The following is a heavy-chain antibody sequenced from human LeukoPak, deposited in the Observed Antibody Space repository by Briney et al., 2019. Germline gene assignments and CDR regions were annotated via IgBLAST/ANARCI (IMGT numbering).Heavy chain of an antibody. V-gene: IGHV4-39*01. J-gene: IGHJ5*02. D-gene: IGHD2-2*01. CDR2: IYYSGST. Sequence: PSETLSLTCTVSGGSISSSSYYWGWIRQPPGKGLEWIGGIYYSGSTYYNPSLKSRVTISVDTSKNQFSLKLSSVTAADTAVYYCARHLRGYCSSTSCYGWFDPWGQGTLVTVSS. CDR3: ARHLRGYCSSTSCYGWFDP. CDR1: GGSISSSSYY.